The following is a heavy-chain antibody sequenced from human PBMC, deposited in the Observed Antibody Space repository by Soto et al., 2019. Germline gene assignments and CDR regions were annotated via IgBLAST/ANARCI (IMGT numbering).Heavy chain of an antibody. CDR2: TYYRSKWYN. CDR3: ARTGTDAFDV. V-gene: IGHV6-1*01. D-gene: IGHD1-1*01. Sequence: SQTLSLTCAISGDSVSSNSAAWNWIRQSPSRGLEWLGRTYYRSKWYNDYAVSVKSRITINPDTSKNQFSQQLNSVTPEDSSVYCCARTGTDAFDVWGQGTMVTVSS. CDR1: GDSVSSNSAA. J-gene: IGHJ3*01.